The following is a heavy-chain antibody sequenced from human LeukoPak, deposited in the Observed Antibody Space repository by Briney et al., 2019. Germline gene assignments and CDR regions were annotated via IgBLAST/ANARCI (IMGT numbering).Heavy chain of an antibody. CDR2: IKEDGSEE. Sequence: GGSLRLSCAASGIAFRRNWMSWVRQAPGKGLEWVANIKEDGSEEYYADSVKGRFIISRDNTKNSLYLQLNSVRGDDAAMYYCARGGGYPDYWGQGTLVTVSS. D-gene: IGHD6-25*01. CDR1: GIAFRRNW. V-gene: IGHV3-7*03. J-gene: IGHJ4*02. CDR3: ARGGGYPDY.